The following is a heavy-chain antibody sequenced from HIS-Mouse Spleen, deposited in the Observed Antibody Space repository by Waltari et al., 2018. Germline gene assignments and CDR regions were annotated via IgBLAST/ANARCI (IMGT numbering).Heavy chain of an antibody. Sequence: EVQLVETGGGLIQPGGSLRLSCAASGFTVSSNYMSWVRQAPGKGLGGVSVISRGGSKYYADSVKGRFTISRDNSKNTLYLQMNSLRAEDTAVYYCARDDPYSSGWYDFDYWGQGTLVTVSS. CDR1: GFTVSSNY. J-gene: IGHJ4*02. D-gene: IGHD6-19*01. CDR2: ISRGGSK. CDR3: ARDDPYSSGWYDFDY. V-gene: IGHV3-53*02.